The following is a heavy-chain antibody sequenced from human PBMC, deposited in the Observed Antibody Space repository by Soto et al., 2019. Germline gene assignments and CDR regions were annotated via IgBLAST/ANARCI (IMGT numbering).Heavy chain of an antibody. J-gene: IGHJ5*02. CDR3: ARASIAARRLPKWFDP. V-gene: IGHV6-1*01. Sequence: SQTLSLTCAISGDSVSSNSAAWNWIRQSPSRGLEWLGRTYYRSKWYNDYAVSVKSRITINPDTSKNQFSLQLNSVTPEDTAVYYCARASIAARRLPKWFDPWGQGTLVTVSS. CDR2: TYYRSKWYN. D-gene: IGHD6-6*01. CDR1: GDSVSSNSAA.